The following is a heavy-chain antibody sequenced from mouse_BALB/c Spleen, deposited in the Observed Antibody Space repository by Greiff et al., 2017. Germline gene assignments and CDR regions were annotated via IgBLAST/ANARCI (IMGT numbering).Heavy chain of an antibody. V-gene: IGHV1-7*01. Sequence: QVQLQQSGAELAKPGASVKMSCKASGHTFTSYWMHWVKQRPGQGLEWIGYINPSTGYTEYNQKFKDKATLTADKSSSTAYMQLSSLTSEDSAVYYCARGYYGSRGGVPMDYWGQGTSVTVSS. J-gene: IGHJ4*01. CDR1: GHTFTSYW. CDR2: INPSTGYT. CDR3: ARGYYGSRGGVPMDY. D-gene: IGHD1-1*01.